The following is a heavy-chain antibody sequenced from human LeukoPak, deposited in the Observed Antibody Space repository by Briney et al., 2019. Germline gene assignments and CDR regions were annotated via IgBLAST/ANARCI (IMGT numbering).Heavy chain of an antibody. CDR2: INSDGSTT. CDR3: ARDFGNARCEPRAY. CDR1: GFTFSSYW. J-gene: IGHJ4*02. D-gene: IGHD3-16*01. V-gene: IGHV3-74*01. Sequence: PGGSLRLSCAASGFTFSSYWMHWVRQAPGKGLVWVSGINSDGSTTNYADSVKGRFTISRDNAKNTLYLQINSLRAEDTAVYYCARDFGNARCEPRAYWGQGTRVTVSS.